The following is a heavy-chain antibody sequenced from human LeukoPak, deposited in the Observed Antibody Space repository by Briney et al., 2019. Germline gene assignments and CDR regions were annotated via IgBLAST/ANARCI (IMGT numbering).Heavy chain of an antibody. Sequence: SETLSLTCAVSGGSFSGYYWSWIRQPPGKGLEWIGEINHSGSTNYNPSLKNRVTISLDTSKNQFSLKLSSVTAADTAVYYCAREPFDILTGGFDYWGQGTLVIVSS. J-gene: IGHJ4*02. CDR3: AREPFDILTGGFDY. CDR2: INHSGST. V-gene: IGHV4-34*01. CDR1: GGSFSGYY. D-gene: IGHD3-9*01.